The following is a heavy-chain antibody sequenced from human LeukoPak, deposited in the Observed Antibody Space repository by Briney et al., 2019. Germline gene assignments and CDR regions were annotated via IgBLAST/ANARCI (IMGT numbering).Heavy chain of an antibody. J-gene: IGHJ3*02. D-gene: IGHD3-22*01. CDR1: GFTFSSYA. CDR3: ARDPLVSSGYYWGAFDI. V-gene: IGHV3-30*01. Sequence: PGGSLRLSCAASGFTFSSYAMHWVRQAPGKGLEWVAVISYDGSNKYYADSVKGRFTISRDNSKNTLYLQMNSLRAEDTAVYYCARDPLVSSGYYWGAFDICGQGTMVTVSS. CDR2: ISYDGSNK.